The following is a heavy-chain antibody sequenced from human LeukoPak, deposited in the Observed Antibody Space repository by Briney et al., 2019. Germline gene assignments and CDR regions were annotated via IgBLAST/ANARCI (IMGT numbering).Heavy chain of an antibody. CDR2: ISYSGST. CDR3: ARHSGSSFDY. V-gene: IGHV4-59*08. CDR1: GGSISGYY. J-gene: IGHJ4*02. Sequence: SETLSLTCTVSGGSISGYYWSWIRQPPGKGLEWIGYISYSGSTNYNPSLKSRVTISVDTSKKQFSLKLSSVTAADTAVYYCARHSGSSFDYWGQGTLVTVSS.